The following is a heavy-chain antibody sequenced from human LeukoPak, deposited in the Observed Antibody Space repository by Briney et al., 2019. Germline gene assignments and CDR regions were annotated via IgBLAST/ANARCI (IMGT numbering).Heavy chain of an antibody. Sequence: PGGSLRLSCAASGFTFSSYAMHWVRQAPGKGLEWVAVISYDGSNKYYADSVKGRFTISRDNSKNTLYLQMNSLRAEDTAVYYCARESTVTTFGYMDVWGKGTTVTVSS. V-gene: IGHV3-30-3*01. CDR2: ISYDGSNK. CDR1: GFTFSSYA. J-gene: IGHJ6*03. D-gene: IGHD4-11*01. CDR3: ARESTVTTFGYMDV.